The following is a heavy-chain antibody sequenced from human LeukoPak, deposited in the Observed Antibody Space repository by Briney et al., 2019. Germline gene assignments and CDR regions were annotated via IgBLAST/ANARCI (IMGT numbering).Heavy chain of an antibody. J-gene: IGHJ3*02. CDR3: AKEPSGSYLDAFDI. CDR2: ISYDGSNK. V-gene: IGHV3-30*18. D-gene: IGHD1-26*01. CDR1: GFTFSSYG. Sequence: GGSLRLSCAASGFTFSSYGMHWVRQAPGKGLEWVAVISYDGSNKYYADSVKGRFTISRDNSKNTLYLQMNSLRAEDTAVYYCAKEPSGSYLDAFDIWGQGTMVTVSS.